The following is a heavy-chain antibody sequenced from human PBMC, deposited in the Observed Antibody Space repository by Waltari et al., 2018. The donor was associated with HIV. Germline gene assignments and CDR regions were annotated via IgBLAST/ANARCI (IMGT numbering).Heavy chain of an antibody. CDR1: GYTFTGYY. D-gene: IGHD1-7*01. J-gene: IGHJ6*02. V-gene: IGHV1-2*02. Sequence: QAQLVQSGAEVKKPGASVKVSCKASGYTFTGYYMHWVRQAPGQGLEWMGLNNPNRGDTNYGEEVKGGVTMTRDTSITTDDMELSRLRYDGPAVYYWGRDRARTTDYDYYGMDVGGQGTTVTVSS. CDR3: GRDRARTTDYDYYGMDV. CDR2: NNPNRGDT.